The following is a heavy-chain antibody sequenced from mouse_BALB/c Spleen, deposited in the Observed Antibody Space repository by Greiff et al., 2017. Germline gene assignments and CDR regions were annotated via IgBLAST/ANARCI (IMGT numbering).Heavy chain of an antibody. J-gene: IGHJ4*01. CDR2: IDPANGNT. D-gene: IGHD1-1*01. V-gene: IGHV14-3*02. CDR1: GFNIKDTY. Sequence: EVQVVESGAELVKPGASVKLSCTASGFNIKDTYMHWVKQRPEQGLEWIGRIDPANGNTKYDPKFQGKATITADTSSNTAYLQLSSLTSEDTAVYYCARSSYGSSYGYYAMDYWGQGTSVTVSS. CDR3: ARSSYGSSYGYYAMDY.